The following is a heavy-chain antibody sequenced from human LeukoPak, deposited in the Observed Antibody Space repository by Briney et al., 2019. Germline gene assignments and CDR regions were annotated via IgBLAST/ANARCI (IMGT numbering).Heavy chain of an antibody. D-gene: IGHD4-17*01. J-gene: IGHJ4*02. CDR2: FDPEDGET. V-gene: IGHV1-24*01. Sequence: ASVKVSCKVSGYTLTELSMHWVRQAPGKGLEWMGGFDPEDGETIYAQKFQGRVTMTEDTSTDTAYMELSSLRSEDTAVYYCARDADYGDYNPFDYWGQGTLVTVSS. CDR1: GYTLTELS. CDR3: ARDADYGDYNPFDY.